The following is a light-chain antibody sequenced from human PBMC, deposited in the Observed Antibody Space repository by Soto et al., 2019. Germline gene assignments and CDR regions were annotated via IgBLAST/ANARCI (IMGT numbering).Light chain of an antibody. CDR2: GAS. Sequence: EIVMTQSPAALSVSPGERATLSCRASQSISSDLAWYQQKPGQAPRFLIYGASTRATGIPARFRGSGSVTEFTLTISSLQSEDFSVYYCQQYNNWPQTFGQGTKLEIK. CDR3: QQYNNWPQT. J-gene: IGKJ2*01. V-gene: IGKV3-15*01. CDR1: QSISSD.